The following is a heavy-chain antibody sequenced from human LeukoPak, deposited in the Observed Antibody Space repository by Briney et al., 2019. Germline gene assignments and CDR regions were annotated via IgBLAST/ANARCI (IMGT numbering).Heavy chain of an antibody. D-gene: IGHD2-2*01. CDR1: GGSISSGGYY. CDR2: IYHSGST. V-gene: IGHV4-30-2*01. J-gene: IGHJ5*02. CDR3: ARSSLYCSSTSCQPNWFDP. Sequence: SETLSLTCTVSGGSISSGGYYWSWIRQPPGKGPEWIGYIYHSGSTYYNPSLKSRVTISVDRSKNQFSLKLSSVAAADTAVYYCARSSLYCSSTSCQPNWFDPWGQGTLVTVSS.